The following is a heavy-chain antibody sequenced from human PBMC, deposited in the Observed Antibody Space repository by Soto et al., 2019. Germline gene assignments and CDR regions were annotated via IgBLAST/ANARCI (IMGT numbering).Heavy chain of an antibody. D-gene: IGHD2-2*01. J-gene: IGHJ1*01. CDR3: ARLVVVPAAHKAEYFQH. CDR2: ISSSSSTI. Sequence: GSLRLSLAASGFTFSNYSMNWVRQAPGKGLEWVSYISSSSSTIYHADSVKGRFTISRDNAKNSLYLQMNSLRAEDTAVYYCARLVVVPAAHKAEYFQHWGQGTLVTVS. V-gene: IGHV3-48*01. CDR1: GFTFSNYS.